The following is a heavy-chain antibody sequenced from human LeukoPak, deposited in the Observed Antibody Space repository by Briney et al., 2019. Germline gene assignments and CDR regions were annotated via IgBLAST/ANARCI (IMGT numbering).Heavy chain of an antibody. J-gene: IGHJ4*02. CDR2: IYSGGST. CDR1: GFTVSSNY. D-gene: IGHD5-12*01. CDR3: ARVWYSGYDYHIDY. V-gene: IGHV3-66*01. Sequence: PGGSLRLSCAASGFTVSSNYMSWVRQAPGRGLEWVSVIYSGGSTYYADSVKGRFTISRDNSKNTQYLQMNSLRAEDTAVYYCARVWYSGYDYHIDYWGQGTLVTVSS.